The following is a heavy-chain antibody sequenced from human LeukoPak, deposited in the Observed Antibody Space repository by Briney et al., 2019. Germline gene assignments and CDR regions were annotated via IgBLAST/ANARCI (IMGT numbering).Heavy chain of an antibody. CDR3: ARHRGKQWLVLDY. D-gene: IGHD6-19*01. J-gene: IGHJ4*02. CDR2: IYRSGST. Sequence: SETLSLTCAVSGYSISSGYYWGWIRQPPGKGLEWIGSIYRSGSTYYNPSLKSRVTISVDTSKNQFSLKLSSVTAADTAVYYCARHRGKQWLVLDYWGQGTLVTVSS. CDR1: GYSISSGYY. V-gene: IGHV4-38-2*01.